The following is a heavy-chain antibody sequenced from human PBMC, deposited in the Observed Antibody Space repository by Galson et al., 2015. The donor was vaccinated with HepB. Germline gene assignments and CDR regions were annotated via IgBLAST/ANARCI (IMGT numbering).Heavy chain of an antibody. CDR2: ISWNSGSI. V-gene: IGHV3-9*01. Sequence: SLRLSCAASGFTFDDYAMHWVRQAPGKGLEWVSGISWNSGSIGYADSVKGRFTISRDNAKNSLYLQMNSLRAEDTALYYCAKDRYSYGNHIVDAFDIWGQG. D-gene: IGHD5-18*01. J-gene: IGHJ3*02. CDR3: AKDRYSYGNHIVDAFDI. CDR1: GFTFDDYA.